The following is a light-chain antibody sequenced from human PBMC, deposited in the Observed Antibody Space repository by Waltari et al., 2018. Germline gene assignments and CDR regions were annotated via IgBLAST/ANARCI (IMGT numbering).Light chain of an antibody. CDR2: DSS. V-gene: IGKV1-13*02. Sequence: IQLTQSPSSLSASLGDRVTITCRASQGINTALACDQQKPGKAPNLLIYDSSNLESGVPARFSGSGSGTDFSLTISSLQPEDFATYYCQQFISYPRTFGGGTKVEIK. CDR3: QQFISYPRT. CDR1: QGINTA. J-gene: IGKJ4*01.